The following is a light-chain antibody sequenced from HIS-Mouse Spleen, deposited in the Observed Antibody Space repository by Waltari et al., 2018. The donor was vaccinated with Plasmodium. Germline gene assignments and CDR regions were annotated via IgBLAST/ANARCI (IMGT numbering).Light chain of an antibody. CDR1: QSVSSSY. J-gene: IGKJ4*01. CDR2: GAS. CDR3: QQYGSSPLT. Sequence: EIVLTQSPGTLSLSPGERATLSCRASQSVSSSYLAWDQQKPGQARRLLIYGASSRATGIPDRFSGSGSGTDFTLTISRLEPEDFAVYYCQQYGSSPLTFGGGTKVEIK. V-gene: IGKV3-20*01.